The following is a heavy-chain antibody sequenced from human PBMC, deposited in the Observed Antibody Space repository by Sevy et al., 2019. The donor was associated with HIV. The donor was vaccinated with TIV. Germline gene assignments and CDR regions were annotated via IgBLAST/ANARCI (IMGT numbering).Heavy chain of an antibody. CDR2: ISSSSNYI. CDR1: GFTFSSYN. D-gene: IGHD3-22*01. CDR3: ARDQREPEYYDSSGPYHFDY. V-gene: IGHV3-21*01. Sequence: GGSLRLSCAASGFTFSSYNMNWVRQAPGKGLEWVSSISSSSNYIYYADSVKGRFTISRDNAKNSLYLQMNSLRAEDTAVYYCARDQREPEYYDSSGPYHFDYWGQGTLVTVSS. J-gene: IGHJ4*02.